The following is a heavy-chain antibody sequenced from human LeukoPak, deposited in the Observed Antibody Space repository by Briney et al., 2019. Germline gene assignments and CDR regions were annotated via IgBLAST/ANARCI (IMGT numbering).Heavy chain of an antibody. CDR1: GGSISSGGYY. Sequence: SETLSLTCTVSGGSISSGGYYWSWIRQPPGKGLEWIGYIYHSGSTYYNPSLKSRVTISVDRSKNQFSLKLSSVTAADTAVYYYARPHSSSSFDAFDIWGQGTMVTVSS. D-gene: IGHD6-6*01. CDR2: IYHSGST. CDR3: ARPHSSSSFDAFDI. J-gene: IGHJ3*02. V-gene: IGHV4-30-2*01.